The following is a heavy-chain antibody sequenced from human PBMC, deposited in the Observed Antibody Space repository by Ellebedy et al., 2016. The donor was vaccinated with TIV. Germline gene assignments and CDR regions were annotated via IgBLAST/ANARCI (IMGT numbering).Heavy chain of an antibody. V-gene: IGHV4-34*01. D-gene: IGHD4-17*01. CDR1: GGSFSHYY. J-gene: IGHJ4*02. CDR3: ARGPDYAKSGY. CDR2: TSQGEGT. Sequence: SQTLSLTCAVYGGSFSHYYWHWIRQPPGKGLEWIGETSQGEGTHYNPSLMSRVTISVDTSKDQSSLRLSSVTAADTAIYYCARGPDYAKSGYWGQGTLVTVSS.